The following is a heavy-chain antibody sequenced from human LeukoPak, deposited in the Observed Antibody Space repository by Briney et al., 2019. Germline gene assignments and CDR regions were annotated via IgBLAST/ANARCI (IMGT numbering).Heavy chain of an antibody. CDR2: IYYSGST. CDR1: GGSISSYY. J-gene: IGHJ4*02. V-gene: IGHV4-59*01. D-gene: IGHD6-19*01. CDR3: AREGGIAVAGMVD. Sequence: SETLSLTCTVSGGSISSYYWGWIRQPPGKGLEWIGYIYYSGSTNYNPSLKSRVTISVDTSKNQFSLKLSSVTAADTAVYYCAREGGIAVAGMVDWGQGTLVTVSS.